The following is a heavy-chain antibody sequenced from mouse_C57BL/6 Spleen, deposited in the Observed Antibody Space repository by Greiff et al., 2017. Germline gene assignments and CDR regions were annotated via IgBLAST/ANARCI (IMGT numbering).Heavy chain of an antibody. J-gene: IGHJ4*01. CDR1: GFTFSSYA. CDR2: ISDGGSYT. CDR3: AKNRGGAMDY. Sequence: EVQLVESGGGLVKPGGSLTLSCAASGFTFSSYAMSWVRQTPEKSLEWVATISDGGSYTYYPDNVKGRFTISRDNAKNNQYLQISNRKSEDAAVYYCAKNRGGAMDYWGQGTSVTVSS. V-gene: IGHV5-4*01. D-gene: IGHD3-1*01.